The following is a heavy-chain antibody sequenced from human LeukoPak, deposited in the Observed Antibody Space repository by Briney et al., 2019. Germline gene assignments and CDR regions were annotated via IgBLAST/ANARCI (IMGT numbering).Heavy chain of an antibody. CDR1: GFTFSSYG. CDR3: AKDQGYSGYDLDY. Sequence: GGSLRLSCAASGFTFSSYGMTWVRQAPGKGLEWVSYISSSSSTIYYADSVKGRFTISRDNARNSLYLQMNSLRDEDTAVYYCAKDQGYSGYDLDYWGQGTLVTVSS. V-gene: IGHV3-48*02. J-gene: IGHJ4*02. CDR2: ISSSSSTI. D-gene: IGHD5-12*01.